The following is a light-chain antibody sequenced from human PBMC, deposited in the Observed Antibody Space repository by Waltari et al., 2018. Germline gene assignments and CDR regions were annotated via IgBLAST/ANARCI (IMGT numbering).Light chain of an antibody. V-gene: IGLV7-43*01. J-gene: IGLJ3*02. CDR1: AGAITSGNY. Sequence: VVPQEPSLTVSPGGAVTTTGAPSAGAITSGNYPNWIQQKPGQVPRSLIHSTTNRHSWTPARFSGSLLGGKAALTLSGVQPEDEAEYYCLLYDGSDQVFGGGTKLTVL. CDR3: LLYDGSDQV. CDR2: STT.